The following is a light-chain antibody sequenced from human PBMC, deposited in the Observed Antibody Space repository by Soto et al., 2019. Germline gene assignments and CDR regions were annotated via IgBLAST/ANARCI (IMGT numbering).Light chain of an antibody. V-gene: IGKV1-39*01. Sequence: EIQMTQSPSSVSASVGAAVTISCRASQTVRAYLNWYQQKPGKAPILLIYAASSLPSAVPPRFTGARSETDFTLTISSLQPEDVGTYYCQQTYSTPITLGQGTRLEIK. CDR3: QQTYSTPIT. CDR2: AAS. CDR1: QTVRAY. J-gene: IGKJ5*01.